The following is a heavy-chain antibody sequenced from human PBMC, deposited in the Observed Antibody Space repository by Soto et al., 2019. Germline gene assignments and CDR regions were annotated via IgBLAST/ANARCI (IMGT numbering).Heavy chain of an antibody. Sequence: ASVKVSGKASGYTFTSYGISWVRRAPGQGLEWMGWISAYNGNTNYAQKLQGRVTMTTDTSTSTAYMELRSLRSDDTAVYYCARGYYDFWSGYPYYFDYWGQGTLVTVSS. D-gene: IGHD3-3*01. CDR1: GYTFTSYG. J-gene: IGHJ4*02. V-gene: IGHV1-18*01. CDR2: ISAYNGNT. CDR3: ARGYYDFWSGYPYYFDY.